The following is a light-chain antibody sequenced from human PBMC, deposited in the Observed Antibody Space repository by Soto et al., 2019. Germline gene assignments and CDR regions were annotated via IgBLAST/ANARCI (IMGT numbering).Light chain of an antibody. CDR3: QQSYSTPLT. CDR2: AAS. Sequence: IQMTQSPSSLSAPVGDRVTITCRSSQSISSYLNWYQQKPGKAPKLLIYAASSLQSGVPSRFSGSGSATDFTLTISSLQHEDFATYYCQQSYSTPLTFGGGTKVDIK. J-gene: IGKJ4*01. V-gene: IGKV1-39*01. CDR1: QSISSY.